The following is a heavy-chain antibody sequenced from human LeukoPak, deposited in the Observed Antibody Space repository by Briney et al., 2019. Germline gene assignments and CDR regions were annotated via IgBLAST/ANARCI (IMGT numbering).Heavy chain of an antibody. CDR1: GYTFTSYY. CDR3: ARDLLGGYSSSWHNWFDP. Sequence: ASVKVSCKASGYTFTSYYMHWVRQAPGQGLEWMGIINPSGGSTSYAQKFQGRVTMTRDMSTSTVYMELSSLRSEDTAVYYCARDLLGGYSSSWHNWFDPWGQGTLVTVSS. D-gene: IGHD6-13*01. CDR2: INPSGGST. V-gene: IGHV1-46*01. J-gene: IGHJ5*02.